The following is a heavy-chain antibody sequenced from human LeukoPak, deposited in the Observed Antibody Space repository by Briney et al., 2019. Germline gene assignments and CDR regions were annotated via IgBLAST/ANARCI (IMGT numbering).Heavy chain of an antibody. V-gene: IGHV4-34*01. J-gene: IGHJ5*02. Sequence: PSETLSLTCAVYGGSFSGYYWSWIRQPPGKGLEWIGEINHSGSTNYNPSLKSRVTISVDTFKNQFSLKLSSVTAADTAVYYCARGLDIVVVPTAIGGDWFDPWGQGTLVTVSS. CDR1: GGSFSGYY. CDR2: INHSGST. CDR3: ARGLDIVVVPTAIGGDWFDP. D-gene: IGHD2-2*02.